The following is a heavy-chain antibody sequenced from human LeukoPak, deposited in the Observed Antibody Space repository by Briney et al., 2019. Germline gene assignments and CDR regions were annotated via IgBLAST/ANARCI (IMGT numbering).Heavy chain of an antibody. D-gene: IGHD2-15*01. J-gene: IGHJ4*02. CDR3: AKSLAPCGGSCYEKYYFDY. CDR2: ISGGGGAT. V-gene: IGHV3-23*01. CDR1: GFTFSSYA. Sequence: GGSLRLSCGASGFTFSSYAMTWVRQTPGKGLEWVSAISGGGGATYYADSVKGLFTISRDKSKNTLYLQMDSLRAEDTAIYYCAKSLAPCGGSCYEKYYFDYWGQGTLVTVSS.